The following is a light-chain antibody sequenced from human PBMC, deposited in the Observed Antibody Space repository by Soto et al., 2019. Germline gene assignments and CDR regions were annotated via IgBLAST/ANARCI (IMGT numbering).Light chain of an antibody. Sequence: EIVLTQSPGTLSLSPGERATLSCRASQSVSSSYLAWYQQKPGQAPRLLIYGASSRATGIPGRFSGSGSGTDFTLTISRLEPEDFAVYFCQQYKNWPPITFGQGTRLEIK. CDR3: QQYKNWPPIT. V-gene: IGKV3-20*01. J-gene: IGKJ5*01. CDR1: QSVSSSY. CDR2: GAS.